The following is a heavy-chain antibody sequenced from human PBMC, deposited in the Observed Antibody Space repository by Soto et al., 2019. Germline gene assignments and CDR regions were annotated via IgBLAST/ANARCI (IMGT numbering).Heavy chain of an antibody. CDR1: GFTFSSYG. D-gene: IGHD2-15*01. CDR2: IWYDGSNK. CDR3: ARENSGYCSGGSCYYPPPFDY. V-gene: IGHV3-33*01. Sequence: GGSLRLSCAASGFTFSSYGMHWVRQAPGKGLEWVAVIWYDGSNKYYADSVKGRFTISRDNSKNTLYLQMNSLRAEDTAVYYCARENSGYCSGGSCYYPPPFDYWGQGTLVTVSS. J-gene: IGHJ4*02.